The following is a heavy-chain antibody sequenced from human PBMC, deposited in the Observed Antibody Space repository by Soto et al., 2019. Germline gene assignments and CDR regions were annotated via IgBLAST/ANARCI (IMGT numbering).Heavy chain of an antibody. J-gene: IGHJ4*02. Sequence: SETLSLTCTVSGGSISSSSYYWGWIRQPPGKGLEWIGSIYYSGSTYYNPSLKSRVTISVDTSKNQFSLKLSSVTAADTAVYYCARTMQEMATMPHFDYWGQGTLVTVSS. V-gene: IGHV4-39*01. CDR2: IYYSGST. CDR1: GGSISSSSYY. CDR3: ARTMQEMATMPHFDY. D-gene: IGHD5-12*01.